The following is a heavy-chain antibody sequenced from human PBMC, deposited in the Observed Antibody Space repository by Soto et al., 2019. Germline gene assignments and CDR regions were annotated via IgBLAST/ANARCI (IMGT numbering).Heavy chain of an antibody. Sequence: QVQLVQSGAEVKKPGASVKVSCKASGYTFTSYGISWVRQAPGQGLEWMGWISAYNGNTNYAQKLQGRVTMTTDTSTSTAYMELRSLRSDDTAVSYCARDSLATMIFDYYYYGMDVWGQVTTVTVSS. CDR3: ARDSLATMIFDYYYYGMDV. J-gene: IGHJ6*02. CDR2: ISAYNGNT. D-gene: IGHD5-12*01. CDR1: GYTFTSYG. V-gene: IGHV1-18*04.